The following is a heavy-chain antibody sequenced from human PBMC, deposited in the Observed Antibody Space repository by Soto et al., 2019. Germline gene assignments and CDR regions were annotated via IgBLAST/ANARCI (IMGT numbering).Heavy chain of an antibody. D-gene: IGHD6-19*01. CDR3: ARGTRLDPGGFGLHEGQWLVPNGY. CDR1: GYTFTSYD. CDR2: MNPNSGNT. Sequence: QVQLVQSGAEVKKPGASVKVSCKASGYTFTSYDINWVRQATGQGLEWMGWMNPNSGNTGYAQKFQGRVTMTRNTSISTAYMERSSLRSEDTAVSYCARGTRLDPGGFGLHEGQWLVPNGYWGQGTLVTVSS. V-gene: IGHV1-8*01. J-gene: IGHJ4*02.